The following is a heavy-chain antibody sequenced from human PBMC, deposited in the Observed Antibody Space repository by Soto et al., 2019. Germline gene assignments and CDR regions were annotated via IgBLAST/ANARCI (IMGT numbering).Heavy chain of an antibody. CDR1: GGSISSSNW. V-gene: IGHV4-4*02. J-gene: IGHJ4*02. CDR3: ARRFGDDFRLFGNYFDY. CDR2: IYHSGST. Sequence: PSETLSLTCAVSGGSISSSNWWSWVRQPPGKGLEWIGEIYHSGSTNYNPSLKSRVTISVDKSKNQFSLKLSSVTAADTAVYYCARRFGDDFRLFGNYFDYWGQGTLVTVSS. D-gene: IGHD3-10*01.